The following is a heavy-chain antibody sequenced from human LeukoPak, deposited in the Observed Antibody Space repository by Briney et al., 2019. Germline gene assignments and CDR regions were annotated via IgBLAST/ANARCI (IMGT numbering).Heavy chain of an antibody. CDR3: AREGSYEGLDY. CDR1: GFTFSSYD. V-gene: IGHV3-13*01. Sequence: QAGGSLRLSCAASGFTFSSYDMHWVRQATGKGLEWVSAIGTAGDTYYPGSVKGRFTVSRENAKNSLYLQMNSLRAGDTAVYYCAREGSYEGLDYWGQGTLVTVSS. J-gene: IGHJ4*02. D-gene: IGHD3-10*01. CDR2: IGTAGDT.